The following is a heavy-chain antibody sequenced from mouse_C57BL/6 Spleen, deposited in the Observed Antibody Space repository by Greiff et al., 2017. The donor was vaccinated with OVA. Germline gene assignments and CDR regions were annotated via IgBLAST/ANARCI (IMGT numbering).Heavy chain of an antibody. V-gene: IGHV1-50*01. Sequence: QVQLQQPGAELVKPGASVKLSCKASGYTFTSYWMQWVKQRPGQGLEWIGEIDPSDSYTNYNQKFKGKATLTVDTSSSTAYMQLSSLTSEDSAVYYCARYPRNYFDYWGQGTTLTVSS. CDR2: IDPSDSYT. J-gene: IGHJ2*01. CDR1: GYTFTSYW. CDR3: ARYPRNYFDY.